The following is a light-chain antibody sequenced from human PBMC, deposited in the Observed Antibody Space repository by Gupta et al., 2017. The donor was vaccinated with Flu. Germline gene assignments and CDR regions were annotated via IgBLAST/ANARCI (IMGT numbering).Light chain of an antibody. J-gene: IGLJ1*01. CDR3: KSYTGNSPFV. V-gene: IGLV2-14*01. Sequence: QSALTQPASVSGSPGQSITISCTGTTIGISNFVSWYQQHPDKAPKLLIYQVTNRPSGLSHRFSGSKSGYTASLTISGLQAEDEADYYCKSYTGNSPFVFGTGTKVTVL. CDR1: TIGISNF. CDR2: QVT.